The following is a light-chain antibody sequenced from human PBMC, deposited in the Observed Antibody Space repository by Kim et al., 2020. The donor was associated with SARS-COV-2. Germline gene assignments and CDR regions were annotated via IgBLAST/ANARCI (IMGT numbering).Light chain of an antibody. J-gene: IGLJ2*01. CDR1: KLGDKY. CDR3: QAWDSSTVV. CDR2: KDS. V-gene: IGLV3-1*01. Sequence: VSPGQTASIACSGDKLGDKYACWYQQKPGQSPVLVIYKDSKRPSGIPERFSGSNSGNTATLTISGTQAMDEADYYCQAWDSSTVVFGGGTQLTVL.